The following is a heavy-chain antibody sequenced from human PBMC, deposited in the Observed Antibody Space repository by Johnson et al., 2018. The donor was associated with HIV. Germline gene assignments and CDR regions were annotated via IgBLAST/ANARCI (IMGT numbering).Heavy chain of an antibody. CDR1: GFTFSYHG. CDR3: AKDMLPWFGEFPWAFDVFDI. Sequence: QVQLVESGGGVVQPGESLRLSCRTFGFTFSYHGMHWVCQAPGKGLEWVANIKQDGSVGYADSVKGRLTISRDNSKKSLYLDMNSLRAEDTAFYYCAKDMLPWFGEFPWAFDVFDIWGQGTMVTVSS. V-gene: IGHV3-30*02. CDR2: IKQDGSV. D-gene: IGHD3-10*01. J-gene: IGHJ3*02.